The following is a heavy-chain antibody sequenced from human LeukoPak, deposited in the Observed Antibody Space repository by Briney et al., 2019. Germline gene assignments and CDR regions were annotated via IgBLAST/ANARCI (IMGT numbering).Heavy chain of an antibody. V-gene: IGHV3-21*01. D-gene: IGHD5-24*01. CDR2: ISSSGNYI. Sequence: GGSLKLSCAASGLAFSNYRMNWVRQAPGKGLEWVSSISSSGNYIYYADSMRGRFTISRDNAKNSVYLQMSSLRAEDTAVYYCAGHPAEMNTLWGQGTLVTVSS. CDR1: GLAFSNYR. J-gene: IGHJ4*02. CDR3: AGHPAEMNTL.